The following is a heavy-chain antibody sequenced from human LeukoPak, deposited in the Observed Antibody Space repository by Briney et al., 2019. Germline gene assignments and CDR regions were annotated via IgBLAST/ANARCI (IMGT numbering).Heavy chain of an antibody. Sequence: ASVKVSCKASGYTFTSYGISWVRQAPGQGLEWMGWISAYNGNTNYAQKLQGRVTMTTDTSTSTAYMELRSLRSDDTAVYYCARSYPYSNYVEVDYWGQGTLVTVSS. J-gene: IGHJ4*02. CDR1: GYTFTSYG. D-gene: IGHD4-11*01. V-gene: IGHV1-18*01. CDR3: ARSYPYSNYVEVDY. CDR2: ISAYNGNT.